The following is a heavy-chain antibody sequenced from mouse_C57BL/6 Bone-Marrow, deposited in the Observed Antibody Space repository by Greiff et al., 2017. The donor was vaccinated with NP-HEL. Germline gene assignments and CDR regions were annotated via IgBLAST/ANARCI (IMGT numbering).Heavy chain of an antibody. Sequence: VHVKQSGPELVKPGDSVKISCKASGYSFTGYFMNWVMQSHGKSLEWIGRINPYNGDTFYNQKFKGKATLTVDKSSSTAHMELRSLTSEDSAVYYWARGYDYDDFDVWGTGATVTVSS. CDR2: INPYNGDT. D-gene: IGHD2-4*01. CDR3: ARGYDYDDFDV. V-gene: IGHV1-20*01. J-gene: IGHJ1*03. CDR1: GYSFTGYF.